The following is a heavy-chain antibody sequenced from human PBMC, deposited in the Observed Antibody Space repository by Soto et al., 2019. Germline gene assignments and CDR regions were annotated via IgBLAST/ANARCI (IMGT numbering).Heavy chain of an antibody. Sequence: AETLSLTCDVSGGSIDNSHSFWVWVRHPPGRGLEFLGSVYYSGGTYYNPSLKSRVTVSVDTSKNQVSLRVRSVTVAETAMYYCVGVGGGATRNTGLYSRGQGNLVTV. D-gene: IGHD3-16*01. CDR3: VGVGGGATRNTGLYS. V-gene: IGHV4-39*01. CDR2: VYYSGGT. J-gene: IGHJ5*01. CDR1: GGSIDNSHSF.